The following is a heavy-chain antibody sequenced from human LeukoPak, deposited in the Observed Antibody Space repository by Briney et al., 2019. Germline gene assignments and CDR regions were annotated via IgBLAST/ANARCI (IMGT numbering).Heavy chain of an antibody. J-gene: IGHJ3*01. V-gene: IGHV3-23*01. CDR1: GFTFSSYA. Sequence: GGSLRLSCAASGFTFSSYAMSWVRQAPRKGLEWVSVVSGSGSSTDYADSVKGRFTISRDNSKNTLYLQMSSLSAEDTAVYYCVRDGGYCSGGACYDAPDFWGQGTLVSVSS. CDR2: VSGSGSST. CDR3: VRDGGYCSGGACYDAPDF. D-gene: IGHD2-15*01.